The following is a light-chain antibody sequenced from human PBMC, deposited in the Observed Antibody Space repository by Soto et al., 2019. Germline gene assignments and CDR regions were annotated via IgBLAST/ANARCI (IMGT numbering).Light chain of an antibody. CDR3: QQRNDWPWT. V-gene: IGKV3-11*01. Sequence: EVLLTQSPATLSLSPGERATLSCRASESVGSYVAWYRHKPGQGPRLLIYDTSDRATGVPARFSGSGSGTDFTLTISGLEPEDFVVYYCQQRNDWPWTFGQGTKVEMK. J-gene: IGKJ1*01. CDR1: ESVGSY. CDR2: DTS.